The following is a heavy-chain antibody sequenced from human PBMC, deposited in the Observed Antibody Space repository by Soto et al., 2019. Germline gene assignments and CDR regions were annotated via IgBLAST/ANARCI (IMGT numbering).Heavy chain of an antibody. Sequence: GGSLRLSCAASGFTFSSYGMHWVRQAPGKGLEWVAVIWYDGSNKYYADSVKGRFTISRDNSKNTLYLQMNSLRAEDTAVYYCARDVPNCSGGSCYRLLDYWGQGTLVTVSS. J-gene: IGHJ4*02. CDR3: ARDVPNCSGGSCYRLLDY. V-gene: IGHV3-33*01. CDR1: GFTFSSYG. D-gene: IGHD2-15*01. CDR2: IWYDGSNK.